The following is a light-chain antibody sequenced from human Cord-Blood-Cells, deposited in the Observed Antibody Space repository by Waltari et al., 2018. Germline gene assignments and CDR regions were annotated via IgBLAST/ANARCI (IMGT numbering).Light chain of an antibody. Sequence: QSALTQPASVSGSPGQSITISCPGTSSDAGGYNYVSWYQQHPGKAPKLMIYDVSNRPSGGSNRFSGSKSGNTASLTISGLQAEDEADYYCSSYTSSSTLVFGTGTKVTVL. CDR3: SSYTSSSTLV. J-gene: IGLJ1*01. CDR1: SSDAGGYNY. V-gene: IGLV2-14*03. CDR2: DVS.